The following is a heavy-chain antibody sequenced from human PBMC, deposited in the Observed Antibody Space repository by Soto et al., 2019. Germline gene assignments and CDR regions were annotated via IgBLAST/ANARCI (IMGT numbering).Heavy chain of an antibody. V-gene: IGHV3-7*01. CDR3: ARVDKVGLCPDY. D-gene: IGHD2-2*01. Sequence: GGSLRLSCAASGFSFDTYWMSWVRQAPGKGLEWVANINQDGSEKYYVDSVKGRFISSRDNTKKSLNLQMNSLRAEDTAIYFCARVDKVGLCPDYWGQGILVTVSS. J-gene: IGHJ4*02. CDR1: GFSFDTYW. CDR2: INQDGSEK.